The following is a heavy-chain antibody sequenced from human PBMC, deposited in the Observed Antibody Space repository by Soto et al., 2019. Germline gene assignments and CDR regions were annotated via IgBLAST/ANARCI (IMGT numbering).Heavy chain of an antibody. CDR3: ARRYYDSSGYYFDY. D-gene: IGHD3-22*01. J-gene: IGHJ4*02. V-gene: IGHV4-59*01. CDR1: GGSISSFY. CDR2: IYYSGST. Sequence: SETLSLTCTVSGGSISSFYWSWIRQPPGKGLEWIGYIYYSGSTNYNPSLKSRVTISVDTSKNQFSLKLSSVTAADTAVYYCARRYYDSSGYYFDYWGQGTLVTVSS.